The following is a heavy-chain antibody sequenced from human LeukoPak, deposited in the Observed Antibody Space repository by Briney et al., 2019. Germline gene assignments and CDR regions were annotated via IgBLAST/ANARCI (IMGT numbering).Heavy chain of an antibody. CDR3: ARPPLDGYNYLDY. CDR2: ISYDGNAK. V-gene: IGHV3-30*04. J-gene: IGHJ4*02. CDR1: GFTFSTNA. Sequence: PGGSLRPSCAASGFTFSTNAMHWVRQAPGKGLEWVAVISYDGNAKYYADSVKGRFTISRDNPKNTLYLQMNSLRPEDTAVYYCARPPLDGYNYLDYWGQGTLVTVSS. D-gene: IGHD5-24*01.